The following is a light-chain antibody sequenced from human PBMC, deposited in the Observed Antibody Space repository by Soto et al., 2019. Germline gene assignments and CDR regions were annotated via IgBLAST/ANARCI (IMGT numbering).Light chain of an antibody. V-gene: IGKV1-33*01. Sequence: DIEMTQSPSSLSASVGDRVTITCQASQDISNYLNWYQQKTGRAPKLLIYDASSLESEVSSRFSGSGSGTHFTFTISSLQPDDIATYYCQQYEDFPLTFGQGTRLDIK. CDR3: QQYEDFPLT. CDR2: DAS. J-gene: IGKJ5*01. CDR1: QDISNY.